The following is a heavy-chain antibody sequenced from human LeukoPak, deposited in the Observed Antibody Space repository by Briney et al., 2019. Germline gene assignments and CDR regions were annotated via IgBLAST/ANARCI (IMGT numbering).Heavy chain of an antibody. Sequence: SETLSLTCAVYGGSFSGYYWSWIRQPPGKGLEWIGEINHSGSTNYNPSLKSRVTISVDTSKNQFSLKPSSVTAADTAVYYCARAASQWLVNDYWGQGTLVTVSS. CDR1: GGSFSGYY. CDR3: ARAASQWLVNDY. D-gene: IGHD6-19*01. V-gene: IGHV4-34*01. J-gene: IGHJ4*02. CDR2: INHSGST.